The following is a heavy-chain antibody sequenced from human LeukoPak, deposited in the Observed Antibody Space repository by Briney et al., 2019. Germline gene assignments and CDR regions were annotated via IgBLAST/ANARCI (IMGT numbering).Heavy chain of an antibody. V-gene: IGHV4-59*01. D-gene: IGHD6-13*01. Sequence: SETLSLTCTVSGGSINSNYWSWIRQPPGKGLEWIGYIYYSGSTNYNPSLQSRVTISVDTSKNQFSLRLRSVTAADTAVYYCALHNSSRHYYYYYMDVWDKGTTVTVSS. J-gene: IGHJ6*03. CDR1: GGSINSNY. CDR2: IYYSGST. CDR3: ALHNSSRHYYYYYMDV.